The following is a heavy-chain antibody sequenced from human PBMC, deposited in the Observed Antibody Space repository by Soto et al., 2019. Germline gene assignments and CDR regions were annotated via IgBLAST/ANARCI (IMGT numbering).Heavy chain of an antibody. CDR3: ARGYYDFWSGYYTHIDY. V-gene: IGHV3-21*01. J-gene: IGHJ4*02. Sequence: PGGSLRLSCAASGFTFSSYSMNWVRQAPGKGLEWVSSISSSSSYIYYADSIKGRFTISRDNAKNSLYLQMNSLRVEDTAVYYCARGYYDFWSGYYTHIDYWGQGTLVTVSS. CDR1: GFTFSSYS. D-gene: IGHD3-3*01. CDR2: ISSSSSYI.